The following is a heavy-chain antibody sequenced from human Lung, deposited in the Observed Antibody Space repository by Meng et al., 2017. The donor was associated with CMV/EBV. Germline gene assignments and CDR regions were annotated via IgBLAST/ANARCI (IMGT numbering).Heavy chain of an antibody. CDR1: DDSISSSSYY. J-gene: IGHJ6*02. CDR3: AREVQDYYGSGDYYNPYYYYGMDV. D-gene: IGHD3-10*01. V-gene: IGHV4-39*07. Sequence: SXTLSLXCTVSDDSISSSSYYWGWMRQTPGKGREWIGSIYHDGSTNYKPSLTSRVTISVEKSKNQFFLRLSSVTAADTAVYFCAREVQDYYGSGDYYNPYYYYGMDVWXQGTTVTVSS. CDR2: IYHDGST.